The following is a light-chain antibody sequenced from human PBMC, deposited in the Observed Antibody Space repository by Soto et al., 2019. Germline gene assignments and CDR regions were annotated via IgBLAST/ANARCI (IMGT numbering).Light chain of an antibody. CDR1: SSDVGGYDY. Sequence: QSALTQPPSASGSPGQSVALSCTGTSSDVGGYDYVSWYQHHPGKAPKLMIYEVNKRPSGVPDRFSGSKSGNTASLTVSGLQADDEADYYCSSYAGSNKVFGGGTQLTVL. CDR2: EVN. V-gene: IGLV2-8*01. CDR3: SSYAGSNKV. J-gene: IGLJ7*01.